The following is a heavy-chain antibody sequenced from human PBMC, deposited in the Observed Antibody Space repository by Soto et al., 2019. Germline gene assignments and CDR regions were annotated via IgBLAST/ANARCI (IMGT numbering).Heavy chain of an antibody. Sequence: QLQLQESGSGLVKPSQTLSLTCTVSGGSVSSGGFSWSWIRQPPGKGLEWIGYIYPSGSTYYNPSLKSRVTISLDRFNNQFSLKLTSVTAAASAVYYCARGGDYSFASWGQGTLVTVSS. D-gene: IGHD2-21*01. J-gene: IGHJ4*02. CDR2: IYPSGST. CDR1: GGSVSSGGFS. V-gene: IGHV4-30-2*01. CDR3: ARGGDYSFAS.